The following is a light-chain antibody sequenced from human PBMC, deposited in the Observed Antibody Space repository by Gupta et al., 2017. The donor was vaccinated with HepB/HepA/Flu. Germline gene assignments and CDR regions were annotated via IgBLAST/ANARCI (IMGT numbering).Light chain of an antibody. V-gene: IGLV4-69*01. Sequence: QLVLTQSPSASASLGASVKLTCTLSSGHTNYAIAWHQQQPEKGPRFLMKLNSDGSHNKADGIPERFSGSSSGAERYLTISRLQSEDEADYYCQTWGTGIHVFGGGTKLTVL. J-gene: IGLJ2*01. CDR1: SGHTNYA. CDR3: QTWGTGIHV. CDR2: LNSDGSH.